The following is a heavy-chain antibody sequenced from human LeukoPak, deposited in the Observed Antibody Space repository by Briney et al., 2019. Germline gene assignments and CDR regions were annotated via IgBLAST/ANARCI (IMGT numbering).Heavy chain of an antibody. CDR2: ISYDGSNK. CDR1: GVTFSSYA. CDR3: ERAGSTSFGDFDI. D-gene: IGHD2-2*01. Sequence: PVGSPKLSCAASGVTFSSYAMHWVRQAPGKGLEWVAGISYDGSNKYYADSVKGRVTISRDKSKNTLYMEMSSLRAEDTAVYYCERAGSTSFGDFDIWGQGTMVTVSS. V-gene: IGHV3-30*15. J-gene: IGHJ3*02.